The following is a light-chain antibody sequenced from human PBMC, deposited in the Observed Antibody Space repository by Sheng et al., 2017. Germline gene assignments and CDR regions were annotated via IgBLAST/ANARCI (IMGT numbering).Light chain of an antibody. Sequence: QSALTQPASVSVSPGQSITISCTGTSSDVGGYIYVSWFQQHPGKAPKLMIYDVRNRPSGVSNRFSGSKSGNTASLTISGLQAEDEADYYCSSFTSSSTWVFGGGTKLTVL. V-gene: IGLV2-14*03. CDR3: SSFTSSSTWV. CDR2: DVR. J-gene: IGLJ3*02. CDR1: SSDVGGYIY.